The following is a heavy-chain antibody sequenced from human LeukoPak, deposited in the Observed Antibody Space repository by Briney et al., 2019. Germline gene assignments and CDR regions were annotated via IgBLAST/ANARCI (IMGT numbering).Heavy chain of an antibody. CDR1: GFTFSSYA. V-gene: IGHV3-23*01. D-gene: IGHD3-9*01. CDR2: ISDSGGST. CDR3: AKEGAVLRYFDWSPIDY. Sequence: GGSLRLSCAASGFTFSSYAMSWVRQAPGKGLEWVSGISDSGGSTNYADSVKGRFTISRDNSENTLFLQMNSLRAEDTAAYYCAKEGAVLRYFDWSPIDYWGQGTLVTVSS. J-gene: IGHJ4*02.